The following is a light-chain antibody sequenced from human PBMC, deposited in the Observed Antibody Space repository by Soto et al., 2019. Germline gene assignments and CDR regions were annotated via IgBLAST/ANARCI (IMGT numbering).Light chain of an antibody. CDR3: QPLNGDLYT. CDR1: QGISSY. J-gene: IGKJ2*01. V-gene: IGKV1-9*01. Sequence: IQLTQSPSSLSASVGDRVTITCRASQGISSYLAWYQQKPGIAPKLLIYAASTLQVGVPSRFSGSGSGTDFTLTISSLQPEDFVTYYCQPLNGDLYTFGQGTKLEIK. CDR2: AAS.